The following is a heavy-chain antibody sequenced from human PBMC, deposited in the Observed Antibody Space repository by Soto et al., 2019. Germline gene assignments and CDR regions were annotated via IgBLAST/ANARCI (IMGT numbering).Heavy chain of an antibody. V-gene: IGHV1-18*01. CDR2: ISGFSGIT. CDR1: GNTFTSYG. D-gene: IGHD2-2*01. J-gene: IGHJ6*02. Sequence: QVQLVQSGAEVKKPGASVKVSCKASGNTFTSYGISWVRQAPGQGLEWMGWISGFSGITKYAQKVQDRVTMTTDTATSTAYMELRSLRSDDTAVYYGASQLGDGNNYYFYYGMDVWGQGTTVTVSS. CDR3: ASQLGDGNNYYFYYGMDV.